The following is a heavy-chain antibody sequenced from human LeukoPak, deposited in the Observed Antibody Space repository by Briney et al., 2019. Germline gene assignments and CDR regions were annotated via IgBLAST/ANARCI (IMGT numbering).Heavy chain of an antibody. Sequence: PGRSLRLSSAASEFTFSGYWMHWVRQAPGKGLVWVSRINSDGSGTSYADSVKGRFTISRDNAKNTLYLQMNSLRVEDTAVYYCARDLKYQPDYWGQGTLVTVSS. CDR3: ARDLKYQPDY. J-gene: IGHJ4*02. V-gene: IGHV3-74*01. CDR2: INSDGSGT. CDR1: EFTFSGYW. D-gene: IGHD2-2*01.